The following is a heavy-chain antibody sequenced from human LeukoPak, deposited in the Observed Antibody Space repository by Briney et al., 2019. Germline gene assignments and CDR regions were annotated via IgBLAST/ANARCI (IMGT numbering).Heavy chain of an antibody. CDR3: AKDQSGWFGELLDY. CDR2: IRYDGSNK. J-gene: IGHJ4*02. Sequence: GGSLRLSCAASGFTFSSYGMHWVRQAPGKGLEWVAFIRYDGSNKYYADSVKGRFTISRDNYKNTPYLQMNSLRAEDTAVYYCAKDQSGWFGELLDYWGQGTLVTVSS. V-gene: IGHV3-30*02. D-gene: IGHD3-10*01. CDR1: GFTFSSYG.